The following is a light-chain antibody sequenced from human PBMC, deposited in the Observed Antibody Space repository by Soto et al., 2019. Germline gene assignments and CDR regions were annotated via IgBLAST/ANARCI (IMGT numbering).Light chain of an antibody. CDR3: QQYGSSPGT. CDR1: QSVKSSY. Sequence: EIALTQSPGTLSFPPGEGATLSCRASQSVKSSYLAWYQQKPGQAPRLLIFGTSNRATGIPDRFRGGGSGTDFTLTISSLEPEDFAVYYCQQYGSSPGTFGQGTKVDIK. J-gene: IGKJ1*01. CDR2: GTS. V-gene: IGKV3-20*01.